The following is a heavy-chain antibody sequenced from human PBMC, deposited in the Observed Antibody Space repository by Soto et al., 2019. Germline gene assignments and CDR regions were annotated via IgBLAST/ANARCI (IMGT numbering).Heavy chain of an antibody. V-gene: IGHV1-2*02. CDR3: ARDLICSGGSCYLAGYYYYGMDV. CDR2: INPNSGGT. Sequence: GASVKVSCKASGYTFTGCYMHWVRQAPGQGLEWMGWINPNSGGTNYAQKFQGRVTMTRDTSISTAYMELSRLRSDDTAVYYCARDLICSGGSCYLAGYYYYGMDVWGQGTTVTVSS. CDR1: GYTFTGCY. J-gene: IGHJ6*02. D-gene: IGHD2-15*01.